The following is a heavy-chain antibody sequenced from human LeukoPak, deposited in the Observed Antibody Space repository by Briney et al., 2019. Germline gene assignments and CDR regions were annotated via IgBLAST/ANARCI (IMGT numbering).Heavy chain of an antibody. CDR2: ISAYNGNT. V-gene: IGHV1-18*01. CDR1: GYTFTSYG. D-gene: IGHD3-22*01. CDR3: ARDWGRSGYYLPFDY. J-gene: IGHJ4*02. Sequence: ASVKVSCKASGYTFTSYGIIWVRQAPGQGLEWMGWISAYNGNTNYAQKLQGRVTMTTDTSTSTAYMELRSLRSDDTAVYYCARDWGRSGYYLPFDYWGQGTLVTVSS.